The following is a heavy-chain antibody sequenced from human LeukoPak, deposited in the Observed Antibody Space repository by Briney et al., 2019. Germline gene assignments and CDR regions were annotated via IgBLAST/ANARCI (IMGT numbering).Heavy chain of an antibody. Sequence: PSETLSLTRTVSGGSISSSRHYWGWIHQPPGKGLEWIGSIYYSGSTHYNPSLKSRVTISVDTSKNQFSLKLSSVTAADTAVYYCARLLAYCGGDCYIPDYWGQGTLVTVSS. V-gene: IGHV4-39*01. J-gene: IGHJ4*02. CDR3: ARLLAYCGGDCYIPDY. CDR2: IYYSGST. D-gene: IGHD2-21*02. CDR1: GGSISSSRHY.